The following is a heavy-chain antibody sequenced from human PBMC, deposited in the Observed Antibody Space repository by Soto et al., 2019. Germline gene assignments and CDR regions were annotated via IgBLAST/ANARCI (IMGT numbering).Heavy chain of an antibody. CDR1: GYTFTIYG. D-gene: IGHD3-22*01. CDR3: ARVDYYDSSGDYGY. V-gene: IGHV1-18*04. CDR2: ISGYNGNT. J-gene: IGHJ4*02. Sequence: QVQLVQSGAEVKKPGASVKVSCKASGYTFTIYGISWVRQAPGQGLEWMGWISGYNGNTDYAQNLQDRVTLTTDASTSSVYMELRSIISDDTAVYYCARVDYYDSSGDYGYWGQGTLITVSS.